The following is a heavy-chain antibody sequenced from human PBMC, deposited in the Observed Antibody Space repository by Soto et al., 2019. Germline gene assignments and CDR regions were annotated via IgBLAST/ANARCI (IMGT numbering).Heavy chain of an antibody. CDR2: ISWNSGSI. CDR1: GFTFDDYA. CDR3: ARPLGYCSGGSCYSDYYYGMDV. J-gene: IGHJ6*02. Sequence: GGSLRLSCAASGFTFDDYAMHWVRQAPGKGLEWVSGISWNSGSIGYADSVKGRFTISRDNAKNSLYLQMNSLRAEDTALYYCARPLGYCSGGSCYSDYYYGMDVWGQGTTVTVSS. D-gene: IGHD2-15*01. V-gene: IGHV3-9*01.